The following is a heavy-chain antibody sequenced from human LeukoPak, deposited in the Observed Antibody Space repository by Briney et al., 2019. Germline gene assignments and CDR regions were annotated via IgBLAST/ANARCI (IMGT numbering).Heavy chain of an antibody. D-gene: IGHD2-2*01. CDR2: IYSGGST. Sequence: GGSLRLSCAASGFTVSSNYMSWVRQAPGKGLEWVSVIYSGGSTYYADSVKGRFTISRDNSKNTLYLQMNSLRAEDTAVYYCAKDLLVDKYYFDYWGQGTLVTVSS. CDR1: GFTVSSNY. V-gene: IGHV3-53*01. J-gene: IGHJ4*02. CDR3: AKDLLVDKYYFDY.